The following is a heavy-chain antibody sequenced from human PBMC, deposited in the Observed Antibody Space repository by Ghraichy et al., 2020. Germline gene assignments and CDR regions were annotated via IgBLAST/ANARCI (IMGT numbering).Heavy chain of an antibody. CDR2: ISWNSGSI. CDR3: AKDLLLRFGEPPGGKGVFGAFDL. V-gene: IGHV3-9*01. CDR1: GFTFDDYA. J-gene: IGHJ3*01. D-gene: IGHD3-10*01. Sequence: GGSLRLSCAASGFTFDDYAMHWVRQAPGKGLEWVSGISWNSGSIGYADSVKGRFTISRDNAKNSLYLQMKSLRAEDTALYYCAKDLLLRFGEPPGGKGVFGAFDLWGQGTMVTGTS.